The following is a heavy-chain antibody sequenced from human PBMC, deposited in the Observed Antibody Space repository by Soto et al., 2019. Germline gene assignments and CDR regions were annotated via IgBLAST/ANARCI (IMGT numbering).Heavy chain of an antibody. CDR2: INAGNGNT. D-gene: IGHD2-15*01. Sequence: ASVKVSCKASGYTFTSYAMHWVRHAPGQRLEWMGWINAGNGNTKYSQKFQGRVTITRDTSASTAYMELSSLRSEDTAVYYCAREVRGFCSGGSCYSNYYYYYYMDVWGKGTTVTVSS. V-gene: IGHV1-3*01. CDR1: GYTFTSYA. CDR3: AREVRGFCSGGSCYSNYYYYYYMDV. J-gene: IGHJ6*03.